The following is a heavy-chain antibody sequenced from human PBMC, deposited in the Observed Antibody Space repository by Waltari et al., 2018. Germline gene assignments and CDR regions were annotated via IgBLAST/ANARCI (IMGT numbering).Heavy chain of an antibody. J-gene: IGHJ6*02. Sequence: QLQLPESGSGLVKPSEALSLTCTVSGGSISSSSYYWGWIRQRPGKGLEWIGSIYYSGSTYDNPSLESRVTISVDTSKNQFSLKLSSVTAAETAVYYCARESSRYLGAVWGQGTTVTVSS. D-gene: IGHD3-9*01. CDR1: GGSISSSSYY. CDR2: IYYSGST. V-gene: IGHV4-39*07. CDR3: ARESSRYLGAV.